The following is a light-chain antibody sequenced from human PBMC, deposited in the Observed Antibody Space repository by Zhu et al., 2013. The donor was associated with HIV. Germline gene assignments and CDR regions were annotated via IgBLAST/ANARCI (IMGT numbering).Light chain of an antibody. J-gene: IGLJ2*01. Sequence: QSVLTQPPSLSAAPGQKVTISCSGSKVNVGNNFVSWYQQLPGTVPKLLIFDNNKRPSGIPDRFSGSKSGTSATLDITGLQTADEADYYCGTWDNSLSAGLFGGGTRLTVL. CDR1: KVNVGNNF. CDR2: DNN. V-gene: IGLV1-51*01. CDR3: GTWDNSLSAGL.